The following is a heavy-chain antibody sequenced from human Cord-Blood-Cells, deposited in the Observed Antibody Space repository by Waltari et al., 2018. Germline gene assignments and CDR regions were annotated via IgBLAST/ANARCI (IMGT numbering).Heavy chain of an antibody. V-gene: IGHV4-38-2*02. Sequence: QVQLQESGPGLVKPSETLSLTCTVSGYSISSGYYWGWIRPPPGKGLEWIGSIYHSGSTYYNPSLKSRVTISVDTSKNQFSLKLSSVTAADTAVYYCAREDDAFDIWGQGTMVTVSS. CDR3: AREDDAFDI. CDR1: GYSISSGYY. J-gene: IGHJ3*02. CDR2: IYHSGST.